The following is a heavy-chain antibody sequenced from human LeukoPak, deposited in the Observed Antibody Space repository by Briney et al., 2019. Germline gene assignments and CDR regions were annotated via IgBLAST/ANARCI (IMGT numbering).Heavy chain of an antibody. J-gene: IGHJ5*02. CDR2: ISSSGSTI. CDR3: ARVSYYDSSGPTTP. D-gene: IGHD3-22*01. V-gene: IGHV3-48*03. CDR1: GFTFSSYE. Sequence: GGSLRLSCAASGFTFSSYEMNWVRQAPGKGLEWVSYISSSGSTIYYADSVKGRFTISRDNAKNSLYLQMNSLRAEDTAVYYCARVSYYDSSGPTTPWGQGTLVTVSS.